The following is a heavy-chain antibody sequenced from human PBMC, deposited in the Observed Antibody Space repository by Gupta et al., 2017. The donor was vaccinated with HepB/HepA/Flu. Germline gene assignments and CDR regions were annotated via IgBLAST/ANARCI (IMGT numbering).Heavy chain of an antibody. Sequence: EVQLVESGGGLVRLGGSLRLSCAASGFTFSSYSMNWVRQAPGKGLEWVSYISSSSSTIYYADSVKGRFTISRDNAKNSLYLQMNSLRDEDTAVYYCARTYCSSTSCYYYYFDYWGQGTLVTVSS. CDR3: ARTYCSSTSCYYYYFDY. CDR2: ISSSSSTI. CDR1: GFTFSSYS. J-gene: IGHJ4*02. D-gene: IGHD2-2*01. V-gene: IGHV3-48*02.